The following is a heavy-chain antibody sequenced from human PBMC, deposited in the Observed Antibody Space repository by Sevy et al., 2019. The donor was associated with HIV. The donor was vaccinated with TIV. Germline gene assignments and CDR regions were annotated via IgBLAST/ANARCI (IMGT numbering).Heavy chain of an antibody. Sequence: GGSLRLSCAASGFTFSSYAMHWVRQAPGKGLEWVAVISYDGSNKYYADSVKGRFTISRDNSKNTLYLQMNSLRAEDTAGYYCAREGSVVGATTLDYWGQGTLVTVSS. CDR1: GFTFSSYA. D-gene: IGHD1-26*01. CDR2: ISYDGSNK. J-gene: IGHJ4*02. V-gene: IGHV3-30*04. CDR3: AREGSVVGATTLDY.